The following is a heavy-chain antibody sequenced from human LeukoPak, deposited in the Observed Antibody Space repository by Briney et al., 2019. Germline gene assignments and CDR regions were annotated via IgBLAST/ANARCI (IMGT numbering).Heavy chain of an antibody. CDR3: AKEGGESYYFDY. J-gene: IGHJ4*02. CDR2: ISSSSSYI. CDR1: GFTFSTYS. D-gene: IGHD3-10*01. V-gene: IGHV3-21*01. Sequence: GGSLRLSCAVSGFTFSTYSMNWVRQAPGKGLEWVSSISSSSSYISYVDSVKGRFTISRDNAKNSLYLQMNSLRAEDTAVYYCAKEGGESYYFDYWGQGTLVTVSS.